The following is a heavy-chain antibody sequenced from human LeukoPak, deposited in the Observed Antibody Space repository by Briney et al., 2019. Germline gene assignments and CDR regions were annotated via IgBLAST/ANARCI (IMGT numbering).Heavy chain of an antibody. CDR3: AKDPNSSGWYYFDY. J-gene: IGHJ4*02. CDR2: ISYDGSNK. Sequence: GGSLRLSCAASGFTFSSYGMHWVRQAPGKGLEWVAVISYDGSNKYYADSVKGRFTISRDNSKNTLYLQMNSLRAEDTAVYYSAKDPNSSGWYYFDYWGQGTLVTVSS. CDR1: GFTFSSYG. V-gene: IGHV3-30*18. D-gene: IGHD6-19*01.